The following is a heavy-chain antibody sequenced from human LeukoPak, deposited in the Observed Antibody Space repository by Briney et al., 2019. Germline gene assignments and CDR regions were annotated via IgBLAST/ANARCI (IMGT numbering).Heavy chain of an antibody. Sequence: SETLSLTCAVYGGSFSGYYWSWIRQPPGKGLEWIGEINHSGSTNYNLSLKSRVTISVDTSKNQFSLKLTSVTAADTAVYYCARGGGWYYMDVWDKGTTVTISS. D-gene: IGHD6-19*01. CDR2: INHSGST. V-gene: IGHV4-34*01. CDR3: ARGGGWYYMDV. J-gene: IGHJ6*03. CDR1: GGSFSGYY.